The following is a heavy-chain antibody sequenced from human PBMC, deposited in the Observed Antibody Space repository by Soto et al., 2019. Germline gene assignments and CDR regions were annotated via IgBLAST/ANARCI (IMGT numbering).Heavy chain of an antibody. V-gene: IGHV3-21*01. CDR1: VFTFSIYT. D-gene: IGHD3-22*01. CDR2: ISSSSSYI. J-gene: IGHJ3*02. CDR3: AREGYDSSGYYYHAFDI. Sequence: GGSLRISCAPYVFTFSIYTMNRVGQAQGKGLEWVSSISSSSSYIYYADSVKGRFTISRDNAKNSLYLQMNSLRAEDTALYYCAREGYDSSGYYYHAFDIWGQGTMVTGSS.